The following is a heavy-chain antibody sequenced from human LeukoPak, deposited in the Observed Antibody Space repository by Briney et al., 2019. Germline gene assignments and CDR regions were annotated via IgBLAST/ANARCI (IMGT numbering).Heavy chain of an antibody. Sequence: ASVKVSCKASGYTFTSYGISWVRQAPGQGLEWMGWISAYNGNTNYAQKLQGRVTMTTDTSTSTAYMELRSLRSDDTAVYYCARGDPHCSSTSCYWFRYYFDYWGQGTLVTVSS. CDR3: ARGDPHCSSTSCYWFRYYFDY. V-gene: IGHV1-18*01. CDR1: GYTFTSYG. D-gene: IGHD2-2*01. J-gene: IGHJ4*02. CDR2: ISAYNGNT.